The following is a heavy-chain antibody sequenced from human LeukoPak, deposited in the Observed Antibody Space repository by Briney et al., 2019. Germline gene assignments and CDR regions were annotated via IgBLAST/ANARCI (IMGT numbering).Heavy chain of an antibody. V-gene: IGHV3-23*01. CDR2: ISGSGGST. CDR1: GFTFSSYA. CDR3: VKGDITIFGVVIPPGWYY. Sequence: LTGGSLRLSCAASGFTFSSYAMSWVRQAPGKGLEWVSAISGSGGSTYYADSVKGRFTISRDNSKNTLYLQMNSLRAEDTAVYYCVKGDITIFGVVIPPGWYYWGQGTLVTVSS. J-gene: IGHJ4*02. D-gene: IGHD3-3*01.